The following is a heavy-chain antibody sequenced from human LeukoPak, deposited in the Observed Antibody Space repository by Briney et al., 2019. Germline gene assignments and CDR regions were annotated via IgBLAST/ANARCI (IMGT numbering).Heavy chain of an antibody. V-gene: IGHV3-33*01. CDR2: IWYDGSSK. J-gene: IGHJ6*02. D-gene: IGHD5-18*01. CDR1: GFTFSSYG. CDR3: ARKKRVDTDSIMVYYYYAMDV. Sequence: GGSLRLSCAASGFTFSSYGMHWVRQAPGKGLEWVAVIWYDGSSKYYADSVKGRFTISRDNSKKTLYLQMNSLRAEDTAVYYCARKKRVDTDSIMVYYYYAMDVWGQGTTVTVSS.